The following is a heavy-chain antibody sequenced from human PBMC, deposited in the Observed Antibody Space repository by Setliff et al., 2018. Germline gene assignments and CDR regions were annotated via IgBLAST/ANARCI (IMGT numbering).Heavy chain of an antibody. V-gene: IGHV4-61*09. CDR3: ARDRATVIRGVTSFFYYYMDV. J-gene: IGHJ6*03. Sequence: SETLSLTCTVSDDSISSRHYYWSWIRQPAGKGLEWLGQIYTSWSTNYNPSLKGRATLSMDASKNQFSLKLSSVTAADTAVYYCARDRATVIRGVTSFFYYYMDVWGGGTTVTVSS. CDR2: IYTSWST. CDR1: DDSISSRHYY. D-gene: IGHD3-10*01.